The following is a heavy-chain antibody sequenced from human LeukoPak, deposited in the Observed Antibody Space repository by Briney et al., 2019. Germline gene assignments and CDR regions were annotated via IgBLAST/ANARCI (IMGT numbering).Heavy chain of an antibody. CDR1: GGSFSGYY. Sequence: SETLSLTCAVYGGSFSGYYWSWIRQPPGKGLEWIGEINHSGSTNYNPSLKSRVTISVDTSKNQFSLKLSSVTAADTAVYYCARGPYDFWSXYSXKRNHPGYYMDVWGKGTTVTVSS. CDR3: ARGPYDFWSXYSXKRNHPGYYMDV. V-gene: IGHV4-34*01. CDR2: INHSGST. D-gene: IGHD3-3*01. J-gene: IGHJ6*03.